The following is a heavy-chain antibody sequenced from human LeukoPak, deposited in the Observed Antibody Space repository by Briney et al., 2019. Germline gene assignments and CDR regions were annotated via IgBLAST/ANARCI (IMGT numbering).Heavy chain of an antibody. V-gene: IGHV4-34*01. Sequence: PSETLSLTCAVYGGSFSGYYWSWIRQPPGKGLEWIGEINHSGSTNYNPSLKSRVTISVDTSKNQFSLKLSSVTAADTAVYYCARQLGYSYGYVNWFDPWGQGTLVTVSS. D-gene: IGHD5-18*01. CDR2: INHSGST. CDR3: ARQLGYSYGYVNWFDP. CDR1: GGSFSGYY. J-gene: IGHJ5*02.